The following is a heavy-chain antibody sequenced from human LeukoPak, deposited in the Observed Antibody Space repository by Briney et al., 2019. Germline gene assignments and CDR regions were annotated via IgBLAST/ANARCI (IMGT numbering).Heavy chain of an antibody. CDR2: MSGGGDST. Sequence: PGGSLRLSCTASGFTFSSNAMSWVRQAPGKGLEWVSAMSGGGDSTYYADSVKGRFTISRDNSKNTLYLQMNSLRAEDTAVYYCAKPRPNYYDSSGFYSYFDYWGQGTLVTVSS. J-gene: IGHJ4*02. D-gene: IGHD3-22*01. CDR3: AKPRPNYYDSSGFYSYFDY. V-gene: IGHV3-23*01. CDR1: GFTFSSNA.